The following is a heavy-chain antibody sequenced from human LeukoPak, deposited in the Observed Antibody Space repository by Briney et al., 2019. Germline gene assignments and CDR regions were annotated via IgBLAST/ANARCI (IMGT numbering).Heavy chain of an antibody. CDR1: GGSISSYY. Sequence: SESLSLTCTVSGGSISSYYWSWIRQPPGKGLEWIGYIYYSGSTYYNPSLNSRVAISVDTSKNQFSLKLSSVTAADTAVYYCARRSNNAFDIWGQGTMVTVSS. V-gene: IGHV4-59*06. J-gene: IGHJ3*02. CDR3: ARRSNNAFDI. CDR2: IYYSGST.